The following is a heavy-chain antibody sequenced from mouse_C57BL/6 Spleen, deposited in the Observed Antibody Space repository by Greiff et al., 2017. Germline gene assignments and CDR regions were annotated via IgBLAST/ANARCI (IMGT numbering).Heavy chain of an antibody. J-gene: IGHJ4*01. Sequence: VQLQQSGAELVRPGASVKLSCTASGFNIKDDYMHWVKQRPEQGLEWIGWIDPENGDTEYASKFQGKATITADTSSNTAYLQLSSLTSEDTAVYYCTRGDDGYYLYAMDYRGQGTSVTVSS. D-gene: IGHD2-3*01. CDR3: TRGDDGYYLYAMDY. CDR2: IDPENGDT. V-gene: IGHV14-4*01. CDR1: GFNIKDDY.